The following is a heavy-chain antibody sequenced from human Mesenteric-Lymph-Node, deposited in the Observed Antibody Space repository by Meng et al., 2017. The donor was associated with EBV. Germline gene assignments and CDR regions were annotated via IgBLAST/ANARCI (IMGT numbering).Heavy chain of an antibody. Sequence: QLSGAVQGLVKSSAHLLFDCAFSVYAIRMCRWLGWVRQPPGKGLEWIGEISHSGRTTYNPSLKSRVTISADKSKNQFSLKLNSVTAADTAVYYCARSPGWYSLDYWGQGTLVTVSS. D-gene: IGHD6-19*01. CDR1: VYAIRMCRW. J-gene: IGHJ4*02. CDR3: ARSPGWYSLDY. CDR2: ISHSGRT. V-gene: IGHV4-4*02.